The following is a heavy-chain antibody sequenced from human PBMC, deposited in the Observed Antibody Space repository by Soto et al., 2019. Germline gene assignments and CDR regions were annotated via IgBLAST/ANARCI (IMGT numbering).Heavy chain of an antibody. Sequence: DVQLLESGGDLVQPGGSLRLSCAASGFTVSSYAMSWVRQSPGKGLEWVSSMSGDGSSSYDSDSVKGRFTISRDNSKNTLYLQMNNLRAEDTALYYCAKGPIFGVENIYDYWGQGTMVTVSS. CDR1: GFTVSSYA. D-gene: IGHD3-3*01. V-gene: IGHV3-23*01. J-gene: IGHJ4*02. CDR2: MSGDGSSS. CDR3: AKGPIFGVENIYDY.